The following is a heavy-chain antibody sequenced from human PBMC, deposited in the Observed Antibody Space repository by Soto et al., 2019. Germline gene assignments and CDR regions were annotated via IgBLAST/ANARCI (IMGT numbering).Heavy chain of an antibody. CDR2: IYYSGST. CDR1: GGSISSYY. Sequence: SETLSLTCTVSGGSISSYYWSWIRQPPGKGLEWIGYIYYSGSTYYNPSLKSRVTISVDTSKNQFSLKLSSVTAAGTAVYYCARRLYYDSSGFEGGGMDVWGQGTTVTVSS. CDR3: ARRLYYDSSGFEGGGMDV. J-gene: IGHJ6*02. V-gene: IGHV4-59*08. D-gene: IGHD3-22*01.